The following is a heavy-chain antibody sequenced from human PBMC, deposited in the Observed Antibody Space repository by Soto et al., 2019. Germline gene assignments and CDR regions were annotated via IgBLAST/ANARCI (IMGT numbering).Heavy chain of an antibody. Sequence: QVQLQESGPGLVKPSQTLSLTCTVSGGSISSGGYYWSWIRQHPGKGLEWIGYIYYSGSTYYNPSLKSLVTISVDTSKNQFSLKLSSVTAPDTAVYYCARTSYDSSGTAADPWGQGTLVTVSS. CDR1: GGSISSGGYY. V-gene: IGHV4-31*01. J-gene: IGHJ5*02. CDR2: IYYSGST. CDR3: ARTSYDSSGTAADP. D-gene: IGHD3-22*01.